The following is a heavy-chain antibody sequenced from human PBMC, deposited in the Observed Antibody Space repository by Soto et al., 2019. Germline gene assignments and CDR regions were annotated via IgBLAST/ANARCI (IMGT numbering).Heavy chain of an antibody. Sequence: GGSLRLSCAASGFTFSSYAMSWVRQAPGKGLEWVSAISGSGGSTYYADSVKGRFTISRDNSKNTLYLQMNSLRAEDTAVYYCAKDPANSGSYSWPFDYWGQGTLVTVSS. V-gene: IGHV3-23*01. CDR2: ISGSGGST. D-gene: IGHD1-26*01. CDR1: GFTFSSYA. CDR3: AKDPANSGSYSWPFDY. J-gene: IGHJ4*02.